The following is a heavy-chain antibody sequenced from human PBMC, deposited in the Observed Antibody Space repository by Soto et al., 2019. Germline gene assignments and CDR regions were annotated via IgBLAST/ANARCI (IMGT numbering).Heavy chain of an antibody. D-gene: IGHD1-1*01. V-gene: IGHV3-53*01. J-gene: IGHJ6*02. Sequence: LRLSCAASGFTVSSNYMTWVRQAPGKGLEWVSVIYSGGTTYYADSVKGRFTISRDNSKNTLYLQMNSLRVEDTAVYYCARAGTRPYYYYGMDVWRQGTTVTVSS. CDR2: IYSGGTT. CDR3: ARAGTRPYYYYGMDV. CDR1: GFTVSSNY.